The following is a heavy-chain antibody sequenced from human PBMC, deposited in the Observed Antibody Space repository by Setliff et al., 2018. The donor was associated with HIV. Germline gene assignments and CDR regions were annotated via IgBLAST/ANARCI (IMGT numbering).Heavy chain of an antibody. Sequence: GESLKISCKGSGYSFTNYWIGWVRQVPGKGLEWMGIIYPGDSDTRYSPSFHGQVTISADKSISTAYLQWSSLKLTSVTAADTAMYYCASRIYYYDESRVLREEGFVPWGQGTLVTVSS. CDR1: GYSFTNYW. CDR3: ASRIYYYDESRVLREEGFVP. J-gene: IGHJ5*02. D-gene: IGHD3-22*01. V-gene: IGHV5-51*01. CDR2: IYPGDSDT.